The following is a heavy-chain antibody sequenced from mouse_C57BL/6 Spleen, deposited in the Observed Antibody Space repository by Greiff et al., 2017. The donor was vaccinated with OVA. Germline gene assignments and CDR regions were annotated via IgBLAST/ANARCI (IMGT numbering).Heavy chain of an antibody. CDR2: ISSGGSYT. CDR1: GFTFSSYG. J-gene: IGHJ2*01. Sequence: EVHLVESGGDLVKPGGSLKLSCAASGFTFSSYGMSWVRQTPDKRLEWVATISSGGSYTYYPDSVKGRFTISRDNAKNTLYLQMSSLKSEDTAMYYCARHGYYGSSDYFDYWGQGTTLTVSS. D-gene: IGHD1-1*01. V-gene: IGHV5-6*01. CDR3: ARHGYYGSSDYFDY.